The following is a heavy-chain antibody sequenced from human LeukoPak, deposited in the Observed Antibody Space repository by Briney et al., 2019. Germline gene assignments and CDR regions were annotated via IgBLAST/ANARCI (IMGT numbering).Heavy chain of an antibody. CDR2: IYSGGST. CDR1: GFTASSNY. D-gene: IGHD1-26*01. Sequence: GGSLRLSCAASGFTASSNYMSWVRQAPGKGLEWVSVIYSGGSTYYADSVKGRFTISRDNSKNPLYLQMNSLRAQDTAVYYCARSSVGATPYYFDYWGQGTLVTVSS. CDR3: ARSSVGATPYYFDY. J-gene: IGHJ4*02. V-gene: IGHV3-53*01.